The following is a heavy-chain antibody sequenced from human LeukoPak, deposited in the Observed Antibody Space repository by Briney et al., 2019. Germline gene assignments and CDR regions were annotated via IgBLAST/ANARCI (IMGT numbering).Heavy chain of an antibody. D-gene: IGHD3-10*01. J-gene: IGHJ4*02. CDR2: INPNSGGT. CDR3: ARVDLDGSGSYDY. Sequence: ASVKVSCKASGYTFTGYYMHWVRQAPGQGLEWMGWINPNSGGTNYAQKFQGRVTMTRDTSISTAYMELSRLRSDNTAVYYCARVDLDGSGSYDYWGQGTLVTVSS. V-gene: IGHV1-2*02. CDR1: GYTFTGYY.